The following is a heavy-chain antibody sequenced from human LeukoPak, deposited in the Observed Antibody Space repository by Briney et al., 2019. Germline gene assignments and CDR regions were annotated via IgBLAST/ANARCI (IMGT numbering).Heavy chain of an antibody. D-gene: IGHD6-19*01. CDR2: IKQDGSEK. J-gene: IGHJ4*02. CDR3: ARDLVDSSGWYCFDY. CDR1: GFTFSSYW. Sequence: GGSLRLSCAASGFTFSSYWMSWVRQAPGKGLEWVANIKQDGSEKYYVDSVKGRFTISRDNAKSSLYLQMNSLRAEDTAVYYCARDLVDSSGWYCFDYWGQGTLVTVSS. V-gene: IGHV3-7*01.